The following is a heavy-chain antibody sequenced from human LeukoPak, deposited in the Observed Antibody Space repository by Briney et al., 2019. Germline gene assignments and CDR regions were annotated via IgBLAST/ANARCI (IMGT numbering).Heavy chain of an antibody. Sequence: SETLSLTCAVSGASITNNWWSWVRQSPGKGLEWIGEIHQDGGPHYNTSLTSRVTLSLDSAQNQFSLKLSSVTAADTAVYYCARGHAFAKQLGGYWGQGTLVTVSS. D-gene: IGHD6-6*01. V-gene: IGHV4-4*02. CDR2: IHQDGGP. CDR3: ARGHAFAKQLGGY. CDR1: GASITNNW. J-gene: IGHJ4*02.